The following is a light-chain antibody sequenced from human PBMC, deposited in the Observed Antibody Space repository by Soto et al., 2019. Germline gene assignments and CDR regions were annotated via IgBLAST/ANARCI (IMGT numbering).Light chain of an antibody. J-gene: IGKJ1*01. CDR2: DAS. CDR1: QSISSW. Sequence: DIQITQSPFTLSASVGDRITITCRAVQSISSWLAWYQQKPGKAPKLLIYDASSLESGVPSRFSGSGSGTEFTLTISSLQPDDFATYYCQQYNSYSPRWTFGQGTKVDIK. CDR3: QQYNSYSPRWT. V-gene: IGKV1-5*01.